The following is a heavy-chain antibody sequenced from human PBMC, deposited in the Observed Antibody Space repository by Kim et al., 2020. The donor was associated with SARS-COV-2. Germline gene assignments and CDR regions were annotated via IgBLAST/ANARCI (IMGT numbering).Heavy chain of an antibody. D-gene: IGHD3-22*01. Sequence: ISYSGSTYYNPSLKSRVTISVDTSKNQFSLKLSSVTAADTAVYYCARIDGYWGQGTLVIVSS. CDR3: ARIDGY. CDR2: ISYSGST. V-gene: IGHV4-39*07. J-gene: IGHJ4*02.